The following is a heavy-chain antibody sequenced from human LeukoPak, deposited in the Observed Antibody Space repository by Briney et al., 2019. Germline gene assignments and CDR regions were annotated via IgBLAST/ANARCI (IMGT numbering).Heavy chain of an antibody. CDR3: VRALYGRDFSY. V-gene: IGHV3-48*01. CDR2: ITLSRSSI. D-gene: IGHD4-17*01. J-gene: IGHJ4*02. Sequence: GGSLRLSCAASGFSFSNYNMNWVRQAPGKGLEWVSYITLSRSSIYYADSVKGRFNIPRDNAKNSLYLQMNSLRAEHTAVYYCVRALYGRDFSYWGQGTLVTVFS. CDR1: GFSFSNYN.